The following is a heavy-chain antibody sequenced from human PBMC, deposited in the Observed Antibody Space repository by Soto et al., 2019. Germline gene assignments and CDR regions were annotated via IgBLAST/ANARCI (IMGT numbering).Heavy chain of an antibody. J-gene: IGHJ2*01. CDR1: GFTFSSYG. V-gene: IGHV3-33*01. D-gene: IGHD2-2*01. CDR3: ARMRVPAAIGYFDL. CDR2: IWYDGSNK. Sequence: QVQLVESGGGVVQPGRSLRLSCAASGFTFSSYGMHWVRQAPGKGLEWVAVIWYDGSNKYYADSVKGRFTISRDNSKNTLYLQMNSLRAEDTAVYYCARMRVPAAIGYFDLWGRGTLVTVSS.